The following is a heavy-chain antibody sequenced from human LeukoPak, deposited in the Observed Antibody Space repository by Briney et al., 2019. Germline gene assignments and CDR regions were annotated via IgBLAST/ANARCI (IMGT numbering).Heavy chain of an antibody. CDR2: KSGSGGST. V-gene: IGHV3-23*01. Sequence: PGGSLRLSCAASGFTLSSYAMSWVRQAPGKGLEWVSAKSGSGGSTYYADSVKGRFTISRDNSKNTLYLQMNSLRAEDTAVYYCARGGYDYGDYDFDYWGQGTLVTVSS. CDR3: ARGGYDYGDYDFDY. D-gene: IGHD4-17*01. J-gene: IGHJ4*02. CDR1: GFTLSSYA.